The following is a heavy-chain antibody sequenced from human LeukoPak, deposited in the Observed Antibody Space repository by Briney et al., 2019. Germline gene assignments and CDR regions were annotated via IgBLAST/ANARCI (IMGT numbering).Heavy chain of an antibody. Sequence: PSETLSLTCAVYGEYFSTYYYSWIRQPPGKGLEWIGEINHSGSTNYNPSLKSRLTISVDMSKKQFFLRLSSVTAADTAMYYCARPGLAYCGGDCYRSDGYYFDYWGQGTLVTVSS. CDR2: INHSGST. V-gene: IGHV4-34*01. CDR3: ARPGLAYCGGDCYRSDGYYFDY. CDR1: GEYFSTYY. J-gene: IGHJ4*02. D-gene: IGHD2-21*01.